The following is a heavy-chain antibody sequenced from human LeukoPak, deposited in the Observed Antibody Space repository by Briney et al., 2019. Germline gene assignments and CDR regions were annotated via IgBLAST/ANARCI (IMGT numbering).Heavy chain of an antibody. CDR1: GFTFTKFW. Sequence: GGSLRLSCAASGFTFTKFWMHWVRQAPGRGLVWVSRVKDDGISTLYADSVKGRFTITRDNAKNTLYLQMNSLRADDTALYYCATGPYAAFEMWGQGTMVTVSS. J-gene: IGHJ3*02. D-gene: IGHD2-2*01. V-gene: IGHV3-74*01. CDR3: ATGPYAAFEM. CDR2: VKDDGIST.